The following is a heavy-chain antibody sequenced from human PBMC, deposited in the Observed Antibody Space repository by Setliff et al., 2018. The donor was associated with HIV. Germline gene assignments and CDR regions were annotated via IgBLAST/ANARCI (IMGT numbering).Heavy chain of an antibody. CDR3: ARGSGHDKGSWFDP. J-gene: IGHJ5*02. Sequence: GESLKISCKGSGYTFTSYWIAWVRQMPGKGLEWMGIIYPGDSDTRYSPSFQGQVTFSADKSISTVYLQWSSLKTSGTAMYYCARGSGHDKGSWFDPWGQGTLVTVSS. V-gene: IGHV5-51*01. CDR2: IYPGDSDT. D-gene: IGHD5-12*01. CDR1: GYTFTSYW.